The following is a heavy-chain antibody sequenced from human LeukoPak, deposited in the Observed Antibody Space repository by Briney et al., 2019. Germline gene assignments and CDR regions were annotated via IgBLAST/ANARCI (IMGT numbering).Heavy chain of an antibody. CDR1: GFTVSSNY. D-gene: IGHD3-3*01. CDR3: AQDGGSITIFGVVTRVPFDY. V-gene: IGHV3-23*01. Sequence: PGGSLRLSCAASGFTVSSNYMSWVRQAPGKGLEWVSAISGSGGSTYYADSVKGRFTISRDNSKNTLYLQMNSLRAEDTAVYYCAQDGGSITIFGVVTRVPFDYWGQGTLVTVSS. CDR2: ISGSGGST. J-gene: IGHJ4*02.